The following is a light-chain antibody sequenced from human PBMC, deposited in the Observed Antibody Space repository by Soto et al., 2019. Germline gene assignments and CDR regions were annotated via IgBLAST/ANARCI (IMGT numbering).Light chain of an antibody. J-gene: IGKJ4*01. CDR3: QQSYSTPLT. CDR2: AAS. CDR1: QSISNY. V-gene: IGKV1-39*01. Sequence: DIQMTQSPSSLSASVGDRVTITCRASQSISNYLNWYQQQPGKAPKLLIYAASSLQSGVPSRFSGSGSGADFTLTISSLQPEDFATYYCQQSYSTPLTFGGGTKVKIK.